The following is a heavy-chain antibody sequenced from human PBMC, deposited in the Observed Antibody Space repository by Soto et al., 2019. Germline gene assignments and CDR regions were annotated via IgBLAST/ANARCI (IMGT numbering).Heavy chain of an antibody. Sequence: PGGSLRLSCADSGFSFSSYLMHWVRQGPGKGLVWVARINTDGSSTNYADSVKGRFTISRDNAKNTLYLQMNSLRAEDTAVYYCARSPGGYYIDWGQGTMVTVSS. J-gene: IGHJ3*01. D-gene: IGHD3-9*01. CDR2: INTDGSST. CDR1: GFSFSSYL. V-gene: IGHV3-74*01. CDR3: ARSPGGYYID.